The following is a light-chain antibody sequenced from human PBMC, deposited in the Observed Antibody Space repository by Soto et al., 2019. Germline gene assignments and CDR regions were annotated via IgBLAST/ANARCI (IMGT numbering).Light chain of an antibody. CDR1: SSNIGGTNY. Sequence: QSVLTQPPSASGTPGQRVFISCSGSSSNIGGTNYAYWYQQLPGAAPKLLMHSNNLRPSGVPERISGSKSGTSASRAISGLRSEDEAVYYCASWDDRLGAVIFGGGTKLTVL. CDR2: SNN. J-gene: IGLJ2*01. V-gene: IGLV1-47*02. CDR3: ASWDDRLGAVI.